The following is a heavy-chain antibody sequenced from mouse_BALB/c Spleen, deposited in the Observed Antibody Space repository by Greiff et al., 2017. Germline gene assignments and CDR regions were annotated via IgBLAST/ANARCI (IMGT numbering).Heavy chain of an antibody. J-gene: IGHJ4*01. V-gene: IGHV3-6*02. CDR3: ARDYYGNLDYAMDY. CDR2: ISYDGSN. D-gene: IGHD2-1*01. Sequence: EVQVVESGPGLVKPSQSLSLTCSVTGYSITSGYYWNWIRQFPGNKLEWMGYISYDGSNNYNPSLKNRISITRDTSKNQFFLKLNSVTTEDTATYYCARDYYGNLDYAMDYWGQGTSVTVSS. CDR1: GYSITSGYY.